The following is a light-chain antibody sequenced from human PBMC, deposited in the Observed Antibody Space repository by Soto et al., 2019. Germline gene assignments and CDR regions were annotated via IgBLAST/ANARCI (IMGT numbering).Light chain of an antibody. CDR3: SSYTSSSTLDV. CDR1: SSDVGGYNY. CDR2: DVS. Sequence: QSALTQPASVSGSPGQSITISCTGTSSDVGGYNYVSWYQQHPGKAPKLMIYDVSNRPSGVSNRFSGSKSGNTASLTISGRQAADEADYYCSSYTSSSTLDVFGTGTKLTVL. V-gene: IGLV2-14*01. J-gene: IGLJ1*01.